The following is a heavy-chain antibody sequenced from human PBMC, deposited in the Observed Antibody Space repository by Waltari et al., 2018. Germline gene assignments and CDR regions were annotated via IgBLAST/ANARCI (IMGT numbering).Heavy chain of an antibody. Sequence: QVQLQESGPGLVKPSETLSLTCTVSGGSISSYYWSWIRQPPGKGLEWIGYIYYSGSTNYNPSLTSGVTISVVTSKNQFSLKLSSVTAADTAVYYCARTLSSSWYVPHSFDPWGQGTLVTVSS. CDR1: GGSISSYY. CDR3: ARTLSSSWYVPHSFDP. V-gene: IGHV4-59*01. CDR2: IYYSGST. D-gene: IGHD6-13*01. J-gene: IGHJ5*02.